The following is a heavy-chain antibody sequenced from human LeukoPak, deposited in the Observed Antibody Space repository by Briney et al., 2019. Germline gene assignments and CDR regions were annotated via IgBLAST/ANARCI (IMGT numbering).Heavy chain of an antibody. CDR2: ITWDGYKI. CDR1: GFIFDDYV. J-gene: IGHJ4*02. V-gene: IGHV3-9*01. CDR3: VKGYSSSWSGYFDS. Sequence: GGSPRLSCEASGFIFDDYVMYWVRQPPGKGLEWVSGITWDGYKIDYVDSVKGRFTISRDNARNSLFLQMNRVRVEDTAFYYCVKGYSSSWSGYFDSWGQGTLVTV. D-gene: IGHD5-18*01.